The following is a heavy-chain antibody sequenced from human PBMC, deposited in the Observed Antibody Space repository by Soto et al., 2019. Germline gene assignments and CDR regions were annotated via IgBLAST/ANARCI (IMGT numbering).Heavy chain of an antibody. CDR3: AKLGESSASYFDY. CDR2: ISGSGGST. CDR1: GFTFSSYA. Sequence: WLSLWLSCAASGFTFSSYAMSWVRHAPGTGLEWGSAISGSGGSTYYAYSVNVRFTISKDNSKNTLYLKMNRPRAEDTAVYYCAKLGESSASYFDYWGEGTMV. J-gene: IGHJ4*02. V-gene: IGHV3-23*01. D-gene: IGHD3-22*01.